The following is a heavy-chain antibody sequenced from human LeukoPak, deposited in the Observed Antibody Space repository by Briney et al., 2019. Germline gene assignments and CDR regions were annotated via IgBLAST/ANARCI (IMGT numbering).Heavy chain of an antibody. CDR2: TRNKANSYTT. V-gene: IGHV3-72*01. J-gene: IGHJ4*02. D-gene: IGHD3-10*01. Sequence: GGSLRLSCAASGFTFSDHYMDWVRQAPGKGLEWVGRTRNKANSYTTEYAASVKGRFTISRDDSKNSLYLQMNSLRAEDTAVYYCAKFLTMVRGENYWGQGTLVTVSS. CDR1: GFTFSDHY. CDR3: AKFLTMVRGENY.